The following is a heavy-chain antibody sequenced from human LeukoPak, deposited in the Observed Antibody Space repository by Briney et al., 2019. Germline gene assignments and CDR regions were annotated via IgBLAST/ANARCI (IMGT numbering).Heavy chain of an antibody. J-gene: IGHJ4*02. V-gene: IGHV1-3*01. D-gene: IGHD4-17*01. CDR2: INAGNGNT. CDR3: ARPTHDYGDYDPFDY. Sequence: SVKVSCKASGYISTSYDRNWVGQPAGQELEGMGCINAGNGNTKYSPKFQGRVTITRDTSTSTAYMELSSLGSEDTAVYYCARPTHDYGDYDPFDYWGQGTLVTVSS. CDR1: GYISTSYD.